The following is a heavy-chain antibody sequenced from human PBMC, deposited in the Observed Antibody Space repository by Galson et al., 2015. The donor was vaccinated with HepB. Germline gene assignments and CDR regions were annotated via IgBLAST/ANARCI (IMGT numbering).Heavy chain of an antibody. Sequence: SLRLSCAASGFIFSSFAIYWVRQAPGKGLEWVAFISYDVHNKYYADSVRGRCTISRDNSKNTVYLQMNSLRAEDTAVYYCAKARGNSGWYGSLDYWGQGTVVTVSS. CDR1: GFIFSSFA. V-gene: IGHV3-30-3*01. CDR2: ISYDVHNK. J-gene: IGHJ4*02. D-gene: IGHD6-19*01. CDR3: AKARGNSGWYGSLDY.